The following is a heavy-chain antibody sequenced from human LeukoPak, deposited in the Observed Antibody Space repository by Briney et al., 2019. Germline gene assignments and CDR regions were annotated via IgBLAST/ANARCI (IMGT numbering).Heavy chain of an antibody. CDR1: GFTFSSYW. J-gene: IGHJ6*03. V-gene: IGHV3-7*01. D-gene: IGHD2-21*01. CDR3: AREDGERGDADPTYYYYYMDV. Sequence: GGSLRLSCAASGFTFSSYWMSWVRQAPGKGLEWVANIKQDGSEKYYVDSVKGRFTISRDNAKNSLYLQMNSLRAEDTAVYYCAREDGERGDADPTYYYYYMDVWGKGTTVTVSS. CDR2: IKQDGSEK.